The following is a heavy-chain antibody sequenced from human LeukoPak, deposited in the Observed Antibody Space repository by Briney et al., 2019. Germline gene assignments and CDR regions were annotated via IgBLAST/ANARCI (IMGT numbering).Heavy chain of an antibody. CDR2: INHSGST. V-gene: IGHV4-34*01. CDR1: GGSFSGYY. D-gene: IGHD2-15*01. Sequence: PSETLSLTCAVFGGSFSGYYWSWIRQPPGKGLEWIGEINHSGSTNYNPSLKSRVTISVDTSKNQFSLKLSSVTAADTAVYYCARGPLVVVVAVTLYYYYGMDVWGQGTTVTVSS. CDR3: ARGPLVVVVAVTLYYYYGMDV. J-gene: IGHJ6*02.